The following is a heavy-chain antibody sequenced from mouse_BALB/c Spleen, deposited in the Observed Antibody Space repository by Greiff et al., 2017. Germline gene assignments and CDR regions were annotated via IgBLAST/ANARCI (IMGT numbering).Heavy chain of an antibody. V-gene: IGHV3-6*02. CDR3: ARYYNGSFDD. J-gene: IGHJ2*01. CDR2: ISYDGSN. Sequence: EVQLVESGPGLVKPSQSLSLTCSVTGYSITSGYYWNWIRQFPGNKLEWMGYISYDGSNNYNPSLKNRISITRDTSKNQFFLKLNSVTTEDTATYYCARYYNGSFDDWGQGTTLTVSS. CDR1: GYSITSGYY. D-gene: IGHD1-1*01.